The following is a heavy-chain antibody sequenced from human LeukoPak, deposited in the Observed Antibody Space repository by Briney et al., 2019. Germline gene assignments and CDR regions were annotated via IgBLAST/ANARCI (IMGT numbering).Heavy chain of an antibody. V-gene: IGHV4-39*07. D-gene: IGHD6-13*01. J-gene: IGHJ4*02. Sequence: SETLSLTCTVSGGSIRSSDYYWGWIRQPPGKGLEWVGNIYYSGSTYYNPSLKSRVTMSVDRSKNQFSLKLSYVTAADTAVYYCARAGYSSSWYLDYWGQGTLVTVSS. CDR2: IYYSGST. CDR1: GGSIRSSDYY. CDR3: ARAGYSSSWYLDY.